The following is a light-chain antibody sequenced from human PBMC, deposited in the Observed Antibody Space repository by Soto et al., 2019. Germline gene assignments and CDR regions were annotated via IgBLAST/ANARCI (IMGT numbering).Light chain of an antibody. CDR3: CSYAGSSFYV. Sequence: QSALTQPASVSGSPRQTIPISCTETNSDVGNYNLVSWYQQHPGKAPKLMIYEGTKRPSGVSNRFSGSKSGNTASLTISGLQAEDEADYYCCSYAGSSFYVFGTGTKVTVL. CDR2: EGT. J-gene: IGLJ1*01. V-gene: IGLV2-23*01. CDR1: NSDVGNYNL.